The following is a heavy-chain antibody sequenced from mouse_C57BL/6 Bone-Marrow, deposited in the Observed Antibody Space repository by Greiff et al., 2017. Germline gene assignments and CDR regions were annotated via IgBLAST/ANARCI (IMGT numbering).Heavy chain of an antibody. V-gene: IGHV1-80*01. Sequence: QVQLQQSGAELVKPGASVKISCKASGYAFSSYWMNWVKQRPGKGLEWIGQIYPGDGDTNYNGKFKGKATLTADKSSSTAYMQLSSLTSEDYAVYFCASPHYGHWYFDVWGTGTTVTVSS. J-gene: IGHJ1*03. CDR3: ASPHYGHWYFDV. CDR1: GYAFSSYW. D-gene: IGHD1-1*01. CDR2: IYPGDGDT.